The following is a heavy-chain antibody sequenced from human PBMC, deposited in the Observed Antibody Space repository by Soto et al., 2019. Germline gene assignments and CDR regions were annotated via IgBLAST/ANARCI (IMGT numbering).Heavy chain of an antibody. CDR3: ARDRSDELVGRYYFDY. D-gene: IGHD6-13*01. CDR1: GFTVSSNY. CDR2: IYSGGST. J-gene: IGHJ4*02. Sequence: TGGSLRLSCAASGFTVSSNYMSWVRQAPGKGLEWVSVIYSGGSTYYADSVKGRFTISRDNSKNTLYLQMNSLRAEDTAVYYCARDRSDELVGRYYFDYWGQGTLVTVSS. V-gene: IGHV3-66*01.